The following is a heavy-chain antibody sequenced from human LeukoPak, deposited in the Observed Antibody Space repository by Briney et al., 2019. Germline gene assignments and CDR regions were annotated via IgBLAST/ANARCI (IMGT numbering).Heavy chain of an antibody. V-gene: IGHV4-39*07. CDR3: ARVVGLNWFDP. D-gene: IGHD2-21*01. CDR2: IYHSGST. CDR1: GGSISSSSYY. J-gene: IGHJ5*02. Sequence: SETLSLTCTVSGGSISSSSYYWGWIRQPPGKGLEWIGSIYHSGSTYYNPSLKSRVTIAVETSKNQFSLKLSSVTAADKAVYYCARVVGLNWFDPWGQGTLVTVSS.